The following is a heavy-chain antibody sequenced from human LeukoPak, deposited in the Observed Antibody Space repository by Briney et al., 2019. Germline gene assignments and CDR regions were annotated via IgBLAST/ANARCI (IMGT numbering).Heavy chain of an antibody. D-gene: IGHD2-2*01. CDR2: FDPEDGET. CDR3: ARGRGYCSSTSCYGKYFQH. Sequence: ASVKVSCKVSGYTLTELSMHWVRQAPGKGLEWMGGFDPEDGETIYAQKFQGRVTMTEDTSTNTAYMELSSLRSEDTAVYYCARGRGYCSSTSCYGKYFQHWGQGTLVTVSS. CDR1: GYTLTELS. J-gene: IGHJ1*01. V-gene: IGHV1-24*01.